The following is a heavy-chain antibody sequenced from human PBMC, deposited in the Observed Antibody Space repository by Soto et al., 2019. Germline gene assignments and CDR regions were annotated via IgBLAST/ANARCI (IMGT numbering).Heavy chain of an antibody. D-gene: IGHD6-19*01. CDR1: GFSFSTSP. Sequence: EVQLVESGGGLVQPGGSLRLSCAASGFSFSTSPMHWVRQAPGKGLEWVSYIGGRTSTTYYSDSVKGRFTISRDNSRNTLYLQMNSLRDDDTALYYCARDPFNGWYVKLFDEWGQGTPVTVSS. CDR2: IGGRTSTT. CDR3: ARDPFNGWYVKLFDE. J-gene: IGHJ4*02. V-gene: IGHV3-48*02.